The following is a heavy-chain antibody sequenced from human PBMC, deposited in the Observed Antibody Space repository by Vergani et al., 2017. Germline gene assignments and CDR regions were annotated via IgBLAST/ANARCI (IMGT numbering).Heavy chain of an antibody. CDR2: IIPIFGTA. V-gene: IGHV1-69*01. CDR3: AGDGWDIVVVPAAQYYYYGMDV. D-gene: IGHD2-2*01. CDR1: GGTFSSYA. J-gene: IGHJ6*02. Sequence: QVQLVQSGAEVKKPGSSVKVSCKASGGTFSSYAISWVRQAPGQGLEWMGGIIPIFGTANYAQKFQGRVTITADESTSTAYMELSSLRSEDTAVYYCAGDGWDIVVVPAAQYYYYGMDVWGQGTTVTVSS.